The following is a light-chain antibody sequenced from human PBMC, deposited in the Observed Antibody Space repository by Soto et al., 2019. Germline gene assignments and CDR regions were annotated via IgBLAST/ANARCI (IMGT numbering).Light chain of an antibody. CDR3: QTWGTGVV. V-gene: IGLV4-69*01. J-gene: IGLJ2*01. CDR2: LNSDGSH. CDR1: SGHSSYA. Sequence: QSVLTQSPSASASLGASVKLTCTLSSGHSSYAIAWHQQQPEKGPRYFMKLNSDGSHSKGDGIPDRFSGSSSGAERYLTISSLQSEDEADYYWQTWGTGVVFGGGTKLTVL.